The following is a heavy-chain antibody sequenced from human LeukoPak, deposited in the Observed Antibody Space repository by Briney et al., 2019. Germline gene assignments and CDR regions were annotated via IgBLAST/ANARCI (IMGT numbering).Heavy chain of an antibody. D-gene: IGHD3-22*01. V-gene: IGHV6-1*01. Sequence: SQTLSLTCAISGDSVSSDSAAWNWIRQSPSRGLEWLARTYFRSKWYYDYALAVKGRITINPDTSKNQFSLQLNSVTPEDTAVYYCARPWKNYDSSANWFAPWGQGTLVTVSS. CDR3: ARPWKNYDSSANWFAP. CDR2: TYFRSKWYY. CDR1: GDSVSSDSAA. J-gene: IGHJ5*02.